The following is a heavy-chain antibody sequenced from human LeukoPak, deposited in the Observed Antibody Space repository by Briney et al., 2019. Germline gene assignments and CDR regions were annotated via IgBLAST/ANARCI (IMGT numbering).Heavy chain of an antibody. CDR2: ISSSSSYI. V-gene: IGHV3-21*01. CDR3: ARVAGIVGATGATGY. Sequence: GGSLRLSCAASGFTFSSYSMNWVRQAPGKGLEWVSSISSSSSYIYYADSVKGRFTISRDNAKNSLYLQMNSLRAEDTAVYYCARVAGIVGATGATGYWGQGTLVTVSS. D-gene: IGHD1-26*01. J-gene: IGHJ4*02. CDR1: GFTFSSYS.